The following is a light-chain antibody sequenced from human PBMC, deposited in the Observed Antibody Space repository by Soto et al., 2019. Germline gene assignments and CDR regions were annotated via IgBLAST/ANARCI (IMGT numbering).Light chain of an antibody. CDR3: QQYYGTPYT. J-gene: IGKJ2*01. CDR1: QSLLYSPNSRKY. Sequence: DIVMTQSPDSLAVSLGERATINCKSSQSLLYSPNSRKYLAWYQQKPGQPPKLLFSWASARESGVPDRFSGSGSGTHFTLTINSLQAEDVAVYYCQQYYGTPYTFGQGTRL. CDR2: WAS. V-gene: IGKV4-1*01.